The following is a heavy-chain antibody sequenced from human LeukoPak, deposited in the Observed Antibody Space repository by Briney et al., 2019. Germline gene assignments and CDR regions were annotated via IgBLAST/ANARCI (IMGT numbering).Heavy chain of an antibody. CDR3: AKDLGRWESAASGNWFDP. CDR1: GFTFSSYA. D-gene: IGHD2-2*01. CDR2: ISGSGGST. Sequence: PGGSLRLSCAASGFTFSSYAMSWVRQAPGKGLEWVSAISGSGGSTYYADSVKGRFTISRDNSKNTLYLQMNSLRAEDTALYYCAKDLGRWESAASGNWFDPWGQGTLVTVSS. J-gene: IGHJ5*02. V-gene: IGHV3-23*01.